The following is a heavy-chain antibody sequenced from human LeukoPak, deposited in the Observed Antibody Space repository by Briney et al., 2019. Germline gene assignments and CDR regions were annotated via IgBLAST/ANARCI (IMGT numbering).Heavy chain of an antibody. V-gene: IGHV3-30*03. J-gene: IGHJ5*02. CDR1: GFSIGNHG. Sequence: GGSLRLSCGVSGFSIGNHGMHWIRQAPDKGLEWVAMISHDGGAKYYGDSVKGQLTISRDNSDNTLYLQMNSLRVEDTAVYYCARDWGSSGWYNWFDPWGQGILVTVSS. CDR3: ARDWGSSGWYNWFDP. CDR2: ISHDGGAK. D-gene: IGHD3-16*01.